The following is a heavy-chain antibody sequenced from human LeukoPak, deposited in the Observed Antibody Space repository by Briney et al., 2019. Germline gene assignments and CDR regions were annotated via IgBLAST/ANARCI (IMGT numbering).Heavy chain of an antibody. CDR2: IRYDGSNK. Sequence: GGSLRLSCAASGFTFSSYGMHWVRQAPGKGLEWVAFIRYDGSNKYYADSVKGRFTISGENSKNTLYLQMNSLRAEDTAVYYCARDLGYSSGPNYWGQGTRVTVSS. CDR1: GFTFSSYG. CDR3: ARDLGYSSGPNY. J-gene: IGHJ4*02. V-gene: IGHV3-30*02. D-gene: IGHD6-19*01.